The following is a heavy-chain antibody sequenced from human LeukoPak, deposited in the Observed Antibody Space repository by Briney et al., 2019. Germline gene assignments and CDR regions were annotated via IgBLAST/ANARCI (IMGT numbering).Heavy chain of an antibody. CDR2: IYHSGST. CDR3: ARGDYLYYFEY. J-gene: IGHJ4*02. CDR1: GYSISSGYY. Sequence: SETLSLTCTVSGYSISSGYYWGWIRQPPGKGLGWMGSIYHSGSTYYNPSLQSRVTISVDTSKNQFSLKLSSVTAADTAVYYCARGDYLYYFEYWGQGTMVTVSS. D-gene: IGHD2-21*01. V-gene: IGHV4-38-2*02.